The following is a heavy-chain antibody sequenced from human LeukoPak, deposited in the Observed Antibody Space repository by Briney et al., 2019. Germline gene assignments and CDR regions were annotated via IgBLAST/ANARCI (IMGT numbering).Heavy chain of an antibody. J-gene: IGHJ6*02. V-gene: IGHV3-13*01. D-gene: IGHD6-19*01. CDR1: GFTFSRYD. CDR2: IGTAGDT. CDR3: VKSVAVAGWYYYGMDV. Sequence: QSGGSLRLSCAASGFTFSRYDMHWVRQATGKGLEWVSGIGTAGDTYYAGSVKGRFTISRENAKNSLYLQMSSLRAEDTAVYYCVKSVAVAGWYYYGMDVWGQGTTVTVSS.